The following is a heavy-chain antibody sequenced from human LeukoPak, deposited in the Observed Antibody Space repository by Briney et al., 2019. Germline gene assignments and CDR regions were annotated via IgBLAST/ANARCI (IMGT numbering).Heavy chain of an antibody. D-gene: IGHD3-16*01. Sequence: PETLSLTSALYGGSPRGYYWSWIPHPPGKGLEWIGEINHSGRANYTPSLKSRDTTSLDTSKHTSSLKLSSVTAADTAVYYCARRRRGGIGTPARVYYYMDVWGKGTTVTVSS. CDR2: INHSGRA. CDR1: GGSPRGYY. CDR3: ARRRRGGIGTPARVYYYMDV. V-gene: IGHV4-34*01. J-gene: IGHJ6*03.